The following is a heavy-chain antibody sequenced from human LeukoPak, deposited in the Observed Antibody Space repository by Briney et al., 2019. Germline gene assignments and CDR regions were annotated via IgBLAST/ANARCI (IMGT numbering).Heavy chain of an antibody. D-gene: IGHD3-10*01. CDR1: GFTFSNTW. V-gene: IGHV3-15*01. CDR3: ATLTVRGVINI. J-gene: IGHJ4*02. CDR2: IQSKTDGGTT. Sequence: GGSLRLSCAASGFTFSNTWMNWVRQAPGKGLEWVGRIQSKTDGGTTEYAAPVKGRFTISRDDSKTTLYLQMNSLRTEDTAVYYCATLTVRGVINIWGQGTLVTVSP.